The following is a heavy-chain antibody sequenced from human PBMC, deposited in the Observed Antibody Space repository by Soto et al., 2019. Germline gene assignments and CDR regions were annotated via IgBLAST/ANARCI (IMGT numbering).Heavy chain of an antibody. CDR3: AKALGDYVEF. CDR1: GFTFDDYA. Sequence: DVQLVESGGGLVQPGRSLRLSCAASGFTFDDYAMHWVRQAPGKGLEWVSGISWNSGRIGHADAVKGRFTSSRDSAKTYLYLQMNRLRPEDTALYYSAKALGDYVEFWGQGTLVTVSS. D-gene: IGHD4-17*01. J-gene: IGHJ4*02. CDR2: ISWNSGRI. V-gene: IGHV3-9*01.